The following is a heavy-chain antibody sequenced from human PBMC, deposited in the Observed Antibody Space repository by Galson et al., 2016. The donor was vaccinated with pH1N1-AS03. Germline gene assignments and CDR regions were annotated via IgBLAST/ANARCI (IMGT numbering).Heavy chain of an antibody. Sequence: SLRLSCAASGLTVNTNYMSWVRQAPGKGLEWVSTIYSGGRTYYADSGKGRLTISRDNSKNTLYLQMNSLRAEDTAVYYCVRNDYENVDLQGFYFDYWSQGTLVTVSS. CDR1: GLTVNTNY. J-gene: IGHJ4*02. D-gene: IGHD4/OR15-4a*01. V-gene: IGHV3-53*01. CDR3: VRNDYENVDLQGFYFDY. CDR2: IYSGGRT.